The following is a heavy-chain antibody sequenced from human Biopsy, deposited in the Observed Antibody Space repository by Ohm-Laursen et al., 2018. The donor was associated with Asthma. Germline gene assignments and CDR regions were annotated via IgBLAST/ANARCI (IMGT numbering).Heavy chain of an antibody. D-gene: IGHD1-26*01. V-gene: IGHV3-30*18. CDR1: GFTFSNYA. J-gene: IGHJ4*02. CDR2: IAYDGRDK. CDR3: AKPLLGIAGATAYYFDS. Sequence: SLRLSCAATGFTFSNYAMHWVRQAPGKGMEWVGVIAYDGRDKYYAASVKGRFTISRDNSKNTLFLQMHSLRDEDTAVYFCAKPLLGIAGATAYYFDSWGQGTLVRVSS.